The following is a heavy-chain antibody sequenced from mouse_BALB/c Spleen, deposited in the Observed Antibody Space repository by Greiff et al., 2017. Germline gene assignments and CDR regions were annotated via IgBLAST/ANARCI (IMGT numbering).Heavy chain of an antibody. V-gene: IGHV2-9*02. Sequence: VMLVESGPGLVAPSQSLSITCTVSGFSLTSYGVHWVRQPPGKGLEWLGVIWTGGGTNYNSAFMSRLSISKDNSKSQVFLKMNSLQTDDTAIYYCVYGKAWFAYWGQGTLVTVSA. D-gene: IGHD2-1*01. CDR3: VYGKAWFAY. CDR1: GFSLTSYG. CDR2: IWTGGGT. J-gene: IGHJ3*01.